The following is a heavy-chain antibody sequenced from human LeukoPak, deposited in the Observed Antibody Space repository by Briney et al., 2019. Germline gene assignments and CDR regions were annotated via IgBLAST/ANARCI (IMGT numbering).Heavy chain of an antibody. Sequence: RGSLRLSCAASGFTFSRYSMNWVRQAPGKGLGWVSYISSSRRTIYYADSVKGRFTISSDNAKNSLYLQINSLRADDTAVYYCATQAGGSDSYWYYFDYWGQGTLVTVSS. V-gene: IGHV3-48*04. D-gene: IGHD3-10*01. CDR2: ISSSRRTI. CDR3: ATQAGGSDSYWYYFDY. J-gene: IGHJ4*02. CDR1: GFTFSRYS.